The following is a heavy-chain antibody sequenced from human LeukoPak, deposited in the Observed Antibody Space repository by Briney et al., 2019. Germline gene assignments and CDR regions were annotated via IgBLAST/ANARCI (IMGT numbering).Heavy chain of an antibody. D-gene: IGHD1-26*01. Sequence: GGSVRLSCAASGFTFSLYSITWARQTPGRGLEWVSSISSSGSYIYYADSVKGRFTVSRDNAKNSLSLQMNSLRAEDTAVYYCARGGHDGTYYLSYWGQGTLVTVSS. V-gene: IGHV3-21*01. CDR1: GFTFSLYS. CDR3: ARGGHDGTYYLSY. CDR2: ISSSGSYI. J-gene: IGHJ4*02.